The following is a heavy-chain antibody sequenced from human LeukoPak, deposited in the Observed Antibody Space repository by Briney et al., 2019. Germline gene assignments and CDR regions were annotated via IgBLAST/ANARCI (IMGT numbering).Heavy chain of an antibody. J-gene: IGHJ6*02. V-gene: IGHV3-30*18. D-gene: IGHD2-2*01. CDR3: AKDEMTYQPPCYYYGMDV. CDR2: ISYDGSNK. CDR1: GFTFSSYG. Sequence: PGGSLRLSCAASGFTFSSYGMHWVRQAPGKGLEWVAVISYDGSNKYYADSVKGRFTISRDNSKNTLYLQMNSLRAEDTAVYYCAKDEMTYQPPCYYYGMDVWGQGTTVTVSS.